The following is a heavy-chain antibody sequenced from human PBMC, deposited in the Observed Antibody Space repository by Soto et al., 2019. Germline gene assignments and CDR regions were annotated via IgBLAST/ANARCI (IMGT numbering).Heavy chain of an antibody. V-gene: IGHV3-30*18. CDR1: GFTFSSYG. Sequence: QVQLVESGGGVVQPGRSLRLSCAASGFTFSSYGMHWVRQAPGKGLEWVAVISYDGSNKYYADSVKGRFTISRDNSKNTLYLQMNSLRAEDTAVYCCAKDHSSGWYGGSYFDYWGQGTLVTVSS. D-gene: IGHD6-19*01. CDR2: ISYDGSNK. J-gene: IGHJ4*02. CDR3: AKDHSSGWYGGSYFDY.